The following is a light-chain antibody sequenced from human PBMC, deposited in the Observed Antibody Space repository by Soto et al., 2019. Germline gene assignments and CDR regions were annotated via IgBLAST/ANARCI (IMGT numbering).Light chain of an antibody. CDR2: DVS. J-gene: IGLJ2*01. V-gene: IGLV2-14*02. CDR1: STDIGSHYL. CDR3: SSYTSSSTLV. Sequence: QSALTQPASLSGSPGQSITISCTGTSTDIGSHYLVSWYQQHPGKVPKLIIYDVSHRPSGISNRFSGSKSGNTASLTISGLQAEDEADYYCSSYTSSSTLVFGGGTKLTVL.